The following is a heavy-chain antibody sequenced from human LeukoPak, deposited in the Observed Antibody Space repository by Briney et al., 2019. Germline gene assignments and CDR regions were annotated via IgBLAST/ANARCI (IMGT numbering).Heavy chain of an antibody. CDR3: VREDLGVDY. Sequence: GGSLRLSCAASGFTFSDYYMSWIRQAPGKGLEWVSNISSSGSTIYYADSVKGRFTISRDTSKNTLYLQMNSLRAEDTAMYYCVREDLGVDYWGQGTLVTVSS. J-gene: IGHJ4*02. CDR2: ISSSGSTI. CDR1: GFTFSDYY. V-gene: IGHV3-11*01. D-gene: IGHD1-26*01.